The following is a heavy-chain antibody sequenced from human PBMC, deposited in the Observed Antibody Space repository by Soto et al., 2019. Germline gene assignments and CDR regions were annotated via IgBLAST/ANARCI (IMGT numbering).Heavy chain of an antibody. J-gene: IGHJ4*02. CDR2: IYYSGST. V-gene: IGHV4-39*01. D-gene: IGHD1-1*01. CDR1: GGSISSSSYY. CDR3: AVNWNDVPGYDY. Sequence: QLQLQESGPGLVKPSETLSLTCTVSGGSISSSSYYWGWIRQPPGKGLEWIGSIYYSGSTYYNPSLKSRVTISVDTSKNQFSLKLSSVTAADTAVYYCAVNWNDVPGYDYWGQGTLVTVSS.